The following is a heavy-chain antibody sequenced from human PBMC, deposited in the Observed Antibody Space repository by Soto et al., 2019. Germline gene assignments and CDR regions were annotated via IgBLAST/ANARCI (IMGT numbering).Heavy chain of an antibody. Sequence: GGSLRLSCAASGFTFSSYAMSWVRQTPGKGLEWVSTLSGSGGTTYYADSVKGQFTISRDNSKSTLYLQMNSLRAEDTAVYYCTMRYDFWSDYTQVSLDYWGQGTLVTVSS. D-gene: IGHD3-3*01. CDR2: LSGSGGTT. CDR3: TMRYDFWSDYTQVSLDY. CDR1: GFTFSSYA. V-gene: IGHV3-23*01. J-gene: IGHJ4*02.